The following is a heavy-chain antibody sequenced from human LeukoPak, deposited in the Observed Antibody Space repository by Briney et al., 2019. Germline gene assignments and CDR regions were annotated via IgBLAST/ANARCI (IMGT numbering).Heavy chain of an antibody. V-gene: IGHV3-23*01. CDR1: GFTFSSYA. CDR2: ISCSGGST. D-gene: IGHD3-10*01. J-gene: IGHJ4*02. Sequence: GGSLRLSCAASGFTFSSYAMSWVRQAPGKGLEWVSAISCSGGSTYYEDSVQGRFTISRDNPKNTLYLQMNSLRAEDTAVYFCAKRGVVIRVFLVGFHKEAYYFDSWGQGALVTVSS. CDR3: AKRGVVIRVFLVGFHKEAYYFDS.